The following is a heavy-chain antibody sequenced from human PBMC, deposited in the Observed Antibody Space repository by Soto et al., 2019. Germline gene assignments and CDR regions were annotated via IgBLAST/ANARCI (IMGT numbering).Heavy chain of an antibody. CDR2: INAGNGNT. CDR1: GYTFTNNY. Sequence: ASVKVSCKASGYTFTNNYVVWVRQAPGQRLEWMGWINAGNGNTKYSQKFQGRVTITRDTSASTAYMELSSLRSEDTAVYYCARGTPVFFDYWGQETLVTVSS. J-gene: IGHJ4*02. V-gene: IGHV1-3*01. CDR3: ARGTPVFFDY.